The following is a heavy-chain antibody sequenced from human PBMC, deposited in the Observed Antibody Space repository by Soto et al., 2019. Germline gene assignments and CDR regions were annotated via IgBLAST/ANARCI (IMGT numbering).Heavy chain of an antibody. CDR1: GYTFTSYG. CDR2: ISAYNGNT. Sequence: GASVKVSCKASGYTFTSYGISWVRQAPGQGLEWMGWISAYNGNTNYAQKLQGRVTMTTDTSTSTAYMELRSLRSDDTAVYYCATGYVIMGALRAYYYYGMDVWGQGXTVTVSS. D-gene: IGHD1-26*01. CDR3: ATGYVIMGALRAYYYYGMDV. J-gene: IGHJ6*02. V-gene: IGHV1-18*04.